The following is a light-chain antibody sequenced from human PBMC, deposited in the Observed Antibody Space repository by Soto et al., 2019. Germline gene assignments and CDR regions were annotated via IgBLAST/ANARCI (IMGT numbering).Light chain of an antibody. V-gene: IGKV1-5*01. J-gene: IGKJ1*01. Sequence: DIQMTQSPSTLSASLGDRVTITCRASQSISSWLAWYQQKPGKAPKLLIYDASTLERGVPSRLSGSGSGTEFTLTISSLQPDDFATYYCQQYSSYWTFGQGTKVDIK. CDR2: DAS. CDR3: QQYSSYWT. CDR1: QSISSW.